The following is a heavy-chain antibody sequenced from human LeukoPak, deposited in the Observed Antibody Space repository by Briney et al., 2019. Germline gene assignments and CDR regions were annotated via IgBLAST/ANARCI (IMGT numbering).Heavy chain of an antibody. CDR1: GYTFTGYY. Sequence: AAVKVSCKASGYTFTGYYMHWVRQAPGQGLEWVGWINPNSGGTNYAQKFQGRVSMTRDTSISTAYMELSRLRSDDTAVYYCARDLGPYGDYVGFHLDYWGQGTLVTVSS. CDR2: INPNSGGT. V-gene: IGHV1-2*02. J-gene: IGHJ4*02. D-gene: IGHD4-17*01. CDR3: ARDLGPYGDYVGFHLDY.